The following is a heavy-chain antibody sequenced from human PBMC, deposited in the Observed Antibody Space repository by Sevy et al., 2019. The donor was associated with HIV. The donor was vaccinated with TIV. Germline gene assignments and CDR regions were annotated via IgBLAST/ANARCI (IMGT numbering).Heavy chain of an antibody. CDR1: GYTLTELS. CDR3: ATNSPGYSSCWYLSREV. D-gene: IGHD6-19*01. V-gene: IGHV1-24*01. J-gene: IGHJ4*02. CDR2: FDPEDGET. Sequence: ASVKVSCKVSGYTLTELSMHWVRQAPGKGLEWMGGFDPEDGETIYAQKFQGRVTMTEDTSTDTAYMELSSLRSEDTAVYYCATNSPGYSSCWYLSREVWGQGTLVTVSS.